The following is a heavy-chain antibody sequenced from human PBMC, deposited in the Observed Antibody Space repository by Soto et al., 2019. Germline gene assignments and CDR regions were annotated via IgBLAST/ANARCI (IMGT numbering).Heavy chain of an antibody. CDR1: GLTFSSYA. D-gene: IGHD3-3*01. Sequence: VGSLRLSCAASGLTFSSYAMSWVRQAPGKGLEWVSHISNSGRSTKYADSVKGRFTISRDNSKKTLYLQMNSLRAEDTAIYYCAKDALAYYDFWSWGQGTLVTVSS. CDR2: ISNSGRST. CDR3: AKDALAYYDFWS. V-gene: IGHV3-23*01. J-gene: IGHJ4*02.